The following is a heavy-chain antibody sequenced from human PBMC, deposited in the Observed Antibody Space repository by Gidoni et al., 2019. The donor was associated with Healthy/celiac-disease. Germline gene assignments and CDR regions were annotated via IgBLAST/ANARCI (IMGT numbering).Heavy chain of an antibody. J-gene: IGHJ4*02. V-gene: IGHV3-7*03. Sequence: EVQLVESGGGLVQPGGSLRLSCAASGFTFSSYWMSWVRQAPGKGLEWVANIKQDGSEKYYVDSVKGRFTISRDNAKNSLYLQMNSLRAEDTAVYYCARDLEAGEERLLLWFGVDYWGQGTLVTVSS. D-gene: IGHD3-10*01. CDR2: IKQDGSEK. CDR1: GFTFSSYW. CDR3: ARDLEAGEERLLLWFGVDY.